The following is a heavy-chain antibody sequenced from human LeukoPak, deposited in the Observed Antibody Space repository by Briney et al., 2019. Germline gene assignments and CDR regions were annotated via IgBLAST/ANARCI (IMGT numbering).Heavy chain of an antibody. Sequence: PGGSLRLSCAASGFTFRSYEMNWVRLAPGNGLEWISYISGSGTTIYYADSVKGRFTISRDNAKNSLYLQMNSLRAEDTAVYYCARSHDYGDGSYWGQGTLVTVSS. D-gene: IGHD4-17*01. CDR2: ISGSGTTI. V-gene: IGHV3-48*03. CDR1: GFTFRSYE. J-gene: IGHJ4*02. CDR3: ARSHDYGDGSY.